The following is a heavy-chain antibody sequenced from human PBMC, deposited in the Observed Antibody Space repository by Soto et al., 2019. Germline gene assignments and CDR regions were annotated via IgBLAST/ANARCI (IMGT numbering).Heavy chain of an antibody. CDR3: ANLLQGNGKY. Sequence: GRSLRLSCAASGFTFSSYAMSWVRQAPGKGLEWVSAISGSGGSTYYADSVKGRFTISRDNSKNTLYLQMNSLRAEDTAVYYCANLLQGNGKYWGQGTLVTVSS. D-gene: IGHD2-8*01. J-gene: IGHJ4*02. V-gene: IGHV3-23*01. CDR2: ISGSGGST. CDR1: GFTFSSYA.